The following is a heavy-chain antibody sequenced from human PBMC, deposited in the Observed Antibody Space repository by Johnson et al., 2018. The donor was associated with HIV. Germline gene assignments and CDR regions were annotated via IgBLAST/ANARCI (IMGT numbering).Heavy chain of an antibody. V-gene: IGHV3-33*06. Sequence: QVQLVESGGGVVQPGRSLRLSCAASGFIFSSYGMHWVRQAPGKGLEWVAVIWYDGSNKYYADSVKGRFTISRDNSKNTLYLPMNSLRADDTAVYYCAKDLRVFDWFNAYDAFDIWSQGTMVTVSS. D-gene: IGHD3-9*01. CDR3: AKDLRVFDWFNAYDAFDI. CDR1: GFIFSSYG. J-gene: IGHJ3*02. CDR2: IWYDGSNK.